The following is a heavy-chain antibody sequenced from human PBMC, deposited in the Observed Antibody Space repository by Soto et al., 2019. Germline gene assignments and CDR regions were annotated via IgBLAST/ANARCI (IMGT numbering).Heavy chain of an antibody. CDR3: AGIAVYFCGGVICFSSYYYYYYMDV. CDR2: MNPNSGNT. CDR1: GYTFTSYD. Sequence: ASVKVSCKASGYTFTSYDINWVRQATGQGLEWMGWMNPNSGNTGYAQKFQGRVTMTRNTSISTAYMELSSLRSEDTAEYYCAGIAVYFCGGVICFSSYYYYYYMDVWGKGTTVTVSS. V-gene: IGHV1-8*01. J-gene: IGHJ6*03. D-gene: IGHD3-16*01.